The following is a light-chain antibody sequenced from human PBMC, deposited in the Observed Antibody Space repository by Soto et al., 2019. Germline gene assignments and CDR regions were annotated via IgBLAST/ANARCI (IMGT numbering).Light chain of an antibody. CDR2: DAS. CDR3: QQYENLPT. V-gene: IGKV1-33*01. J-gene: IGKJ5*01. CDR1: QSVSTW. Sequence: DIQMTQSPSTLSASVVDRVTITCRASQSVSTWLAWYQQRPGKPPKLLIYDASNLEAGVPSRFRGSGSGTDFTFTISRLQPEDIATYYCQQYENLPTFGQGTRLEIK.